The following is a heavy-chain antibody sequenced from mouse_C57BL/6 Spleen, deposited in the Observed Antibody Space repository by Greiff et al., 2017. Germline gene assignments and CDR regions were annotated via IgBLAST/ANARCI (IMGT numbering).Heavy chain of an antibody. J-gene: IGHJ3*01. D-gene: IGHD2-2*01. CDR2: IYPSDSET. Sequence: VQLQQPGAELVRPGSSVKLSCKASGYTFTSYWMDWVKQRPGQGLEWIGNIYPSDSETHYNQKFKDKATLTVDKSSSTAYMQLSSLTSEDSAVYDCARRLDGGYDAWFAYWGQGTLVTVSA. CDR3: ARRLDGGYDAWFAY. V-gene: IGHV1-61*01. CDR1: GYTFTSYW.